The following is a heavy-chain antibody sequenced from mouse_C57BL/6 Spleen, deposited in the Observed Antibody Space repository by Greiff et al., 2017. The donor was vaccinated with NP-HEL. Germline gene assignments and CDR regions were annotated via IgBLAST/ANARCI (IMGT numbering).Heavy chain of an antibody. CDR2: IDPSDSYT. CDR3: ARVVADWYFDV. J-gene: IGHJ1*03. CDR1: GYTFTSYW. Sequence: QVQLQQPGAELVMPGASVKLSCKASGYTFTSYWMHWVKQRPGQGLEWIGEIDPSDSYTNYNQKFKGKSTLTVDKSSSTAYMQLSSLTSEDSAVYYCARVVADWYFDVWGTGTTVTVSS. V-gene: IGHV1-69*01. D-gene: IGHD1-1*01.